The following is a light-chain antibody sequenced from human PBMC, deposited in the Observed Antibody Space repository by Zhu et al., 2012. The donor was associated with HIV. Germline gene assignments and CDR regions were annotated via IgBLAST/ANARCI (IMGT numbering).Light chain of an antibody. Sequence: EIVLTQSPGTLSLSPGVRATLSCRASQTISSSFFAWYQQKPGQTPRLLIYGASSRATGTDFTLTISRLEPEDFAVYYCQQYGSSPHTFGGGTKVEIK. CDR2: GAS. J-gene: IGKJ4*01. CDR3: QQYGSSPHT. CDR1: QTISSSF. V-gene: IGKV3-20*01.